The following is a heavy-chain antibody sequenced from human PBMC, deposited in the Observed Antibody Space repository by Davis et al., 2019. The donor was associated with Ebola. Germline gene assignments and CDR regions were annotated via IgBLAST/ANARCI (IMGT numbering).Heavy chain of an antibody. V-gene: IGHV1-2*06. CDR3: ARGHNFGHDY. Sequence: ASVKVSCKASGYTFTDYNIHWVRQAPGQGLEWMGRIISNSGGTNYAQKFQGRVTMTRDTSISTAYMGLSSLTSDDTAVYFCARGHNFGHDYWGQGTLVTVSS. CDR2: IISNSGGT. CDR1: GYTFTDYN. D-gene: IGHD5-12*01. J-gene: IGHJ4*02.